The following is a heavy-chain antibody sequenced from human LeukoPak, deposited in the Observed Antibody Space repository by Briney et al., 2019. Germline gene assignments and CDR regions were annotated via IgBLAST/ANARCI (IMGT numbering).Heavy chain of an antibody. D-gene: IGHD1-26*01. CDR2: ISGSGVTM. V-gene: IGHV3-48*03. CDR1: GFTFSSYE. J-gene: IGHJ4*02. Sequence: GGSLRLSCAASGFTFSSYEMNWVRQAPGRGLEWVSYISGSGVTMYYADSVKGRFTISRDNAKNTLYLQMNSLRAEDTAVYYCAKSLGAPDDYWGQGTLVTVSS. CDR3: AKSLGAPDDY.